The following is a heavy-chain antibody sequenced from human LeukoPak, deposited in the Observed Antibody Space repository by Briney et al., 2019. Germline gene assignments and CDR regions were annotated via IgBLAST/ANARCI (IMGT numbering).Heavy chain of an antibody. J-gene: IGHJ4*02. CDR2: ISAYIANT. V-gene: IGHV1-18*01. CDR1: GYTFTSYG. CDR3: ARDNPTSPNPSHSGDYVPFDY. Sequence: ASVKVSCKASGYTFTSYGISWVRQAPGQGLDWMGWISAYIANTNYAQKFQGRVTMTTDTSTSTASMELRSLRSDDTAVYYCARDNPTSPNPSHSGDYVPFDYWGQGTLVTVSS. D-gene: IGHD4-17*01.